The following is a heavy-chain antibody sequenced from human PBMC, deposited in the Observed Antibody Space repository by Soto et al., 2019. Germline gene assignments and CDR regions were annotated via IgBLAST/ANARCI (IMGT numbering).Heavy chain of an antibody. CDR2: IYYIGIT. J-gene: IGHJ4*02. Sequence: LSLTCTVSGGSISSDDYYWSWIRQAPGKGLEWIGHIYYIGITDYNPSLKSRLTISIDTSKNQFSLELTSVSAADTAVYYCARDRSNSPDYFDYWGQGTLVTVSS. D-gene: IGHD6-6*01. CDR3: ARDRSNSPDYFDY. CDR1: GGSISSDDYY. V-gene: IGHV4-30-4*01.